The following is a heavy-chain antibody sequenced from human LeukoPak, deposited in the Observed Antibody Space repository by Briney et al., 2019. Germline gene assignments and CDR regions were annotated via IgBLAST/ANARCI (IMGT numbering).Heavy chain of an antibody. CDR1: GFTFSDYY. CDR3: ARDSPDYYDSSGYYGY. CDR2: ISSSGSTI. J-gene: IGHJ4*02. Sequence: GGSLILSCAASGFTFSDYYMSWIRQAPGKGLERVSYISSSGSTIYYADSVKGRFTISRGNAKNSLYLQMNSLRAEDTAVYYCARDSPDYYDSSGYYGYWGQGTLVTVSS. V-gene: IGHV3-11*01. D-gene: IGHD3-22*01.